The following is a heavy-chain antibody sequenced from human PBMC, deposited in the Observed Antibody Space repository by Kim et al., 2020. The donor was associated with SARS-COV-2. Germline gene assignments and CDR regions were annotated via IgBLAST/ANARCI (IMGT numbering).Heavy chain of an antibody. CDR3: AGDWYNSV. V-gene: IGHV3-7*03. CDR2: IMEDGTKK. CDR1: GFSFSSHW. J-gene: IGHJ6*02. Sequence: GGSLRLSCAASGFSFSSHWMNWVRQAPGKGLEWVANIMEDGTKKNYVDSVKGRFTISRDNARNSLYLQLSSLRAEDTAVYYCAGDWYNSVWGRGTTVTVS. D-gene: IGHD1-20*01.